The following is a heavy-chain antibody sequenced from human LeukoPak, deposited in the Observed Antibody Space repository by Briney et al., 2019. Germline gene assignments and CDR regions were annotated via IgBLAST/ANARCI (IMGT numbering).Heavy chain of an antibody. CDR1: GASISSITYY. CDR2: IYYSGST. CDR3: ARYHSTWGLNY. V-gene: IGHV4-39*01. D-gene: IGHD2-2*01. Sequence: SETPSLTCTVSGASISSITYYWGWIRQLPGKGLEWIGSIYYSGSTYYTTSLKSRVTISIDTSNNQFSLKLTSVTAADTAVYYCARYHSTWGLNYWGQGTLVTVSS. J-gene: IGHJ4*02.